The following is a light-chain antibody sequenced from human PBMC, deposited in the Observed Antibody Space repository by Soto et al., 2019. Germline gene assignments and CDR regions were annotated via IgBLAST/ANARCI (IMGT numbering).Light chain of an antibody. Sequence: DIQLIQSPSSLSASVGDRVTITCQANDKMSRYLNWYQQKPGKAPKLLIYAASNLQSGVPSRFSGSGSGADFILTISSLQPEDSATYYCQQSYSTPRTFGQGTKVEVK. V-gene: IGKV1-39*01. CDR2: AAS. J-gene: IGKJ1*01. CDR1: DKMSRY. CDR3: QQSYSTPRT.